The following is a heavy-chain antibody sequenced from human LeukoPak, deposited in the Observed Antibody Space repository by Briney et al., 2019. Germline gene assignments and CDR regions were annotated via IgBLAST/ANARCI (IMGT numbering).Heavy chain of an antibody. Sequence: GGSLRLSCAASGFTVSSNYMYWVRQAPGKGLEWVSVIYSGGSTYYADSVKGRFTISRDNSKNTLYLQMNSLRAEDTAVYYCARRAGAYSHPYDYWGQGTLVTVSS. CDR3: ARRAGAYSHPYDY. CDR1: GFTVSSNY. CDR2: IYSGGST. D-gene: IGHD4/OR15-4a*01. J-gene: IGHJ4*02. V-gene: IGHV3-53*01.